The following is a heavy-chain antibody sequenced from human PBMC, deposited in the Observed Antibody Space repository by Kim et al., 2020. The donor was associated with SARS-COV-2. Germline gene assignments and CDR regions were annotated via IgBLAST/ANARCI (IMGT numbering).Heavy chain of an antibody. V-gene: IGHV4-34*01. CDR2: INHSGST. D-gene: IGHD2-21*02. CDR3: ARGHGGNSLFWWFDP. Sequence: SETLSLTCAVYGGSFSGYYWSWIRQPPGKGLEWIGEINHSGSTNYNPSLKSRVTISVDTSKNQFSLKLSSVTAADTAVYYCARGHGGNSLFWWFDPWGQG. CDR1: GGSFSGYY. J-gene: IGHJ5*02.